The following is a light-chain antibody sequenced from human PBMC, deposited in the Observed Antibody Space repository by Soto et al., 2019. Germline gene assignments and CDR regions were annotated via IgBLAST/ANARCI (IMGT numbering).Light chain of an antibody. V-gene: IGKV1-5*03. CDR3: QQAASFPIT. J-gene: IGKJ5*01. CDR1: QSISSL. Sequence: DIQMTQSPSTLSASVGDRVTITCRASQSISSLLSWYQQKPGKAPKLLIYKASSLESGVPSRFSGSGSGTEFTLTISSLQPDDFATYYCQQAASFPITFGQGTRLEIK. CDR2: KAS.